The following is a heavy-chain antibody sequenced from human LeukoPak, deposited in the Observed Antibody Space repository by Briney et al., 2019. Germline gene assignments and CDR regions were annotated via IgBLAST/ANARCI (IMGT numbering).Heavy chain of an antibody. CDR2: ISSSGNTI. J-gene: IGHJ4*02. D-gene: IGHD3-10*01. Sequence: PGGSLRLSCAAPRFTFSNYEMHWVRQAPGKGLEWLSYISSSGNTIYYADSVKGRFTISRDNSKNSLYLQMNSLKDEDTAVYYCARSYGYFDYWGQGTLVTVSS. CDR1: RFTFSNYE. V-gene: IGHV3-48*03. CDR3: ARSYGYFDY.